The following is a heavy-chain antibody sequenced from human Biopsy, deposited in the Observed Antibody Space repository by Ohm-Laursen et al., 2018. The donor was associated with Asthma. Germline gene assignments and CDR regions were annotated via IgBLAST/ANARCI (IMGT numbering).Heavy chain of an antibody. Sequence: SLRLSCTASGFTFSSFGMHWVRQTPAKGLEWVAGISFDGSNKYYADSVKGRFTISRDNSKNTLYLQMTSLSAGDSAVYYCARVDGVVEAATRLGGMDVWGQGTTVPVSS. D-gene: IGHD2-15*01. V-gene: IGHV3-30*03. CDR1: GFTFSSFG. CDR3: ARVDGVVEAATRLGGMDV. CDR2: ISFDGSNK. J-gene: IGHJ6*02.